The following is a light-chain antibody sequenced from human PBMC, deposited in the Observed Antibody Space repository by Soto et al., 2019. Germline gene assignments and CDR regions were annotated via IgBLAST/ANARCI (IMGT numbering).Light chain of an antibody. CDR1: QSVSSSF. V-gene: IGKV3-20*01. CDR2: GAS. J-gene: IGKJ1*01. Sequence: EIVLTQSPGTLSSSPGERATLSCRASQSVSSSFIAWYQHKPGQAPRLLIYGASSRATGIPDRFSGSGSGTDFTLTISRLEPEDFAVYYCQQYGSSPWTFGQGTKVEIK. CDR3: QQYGSSPWT.